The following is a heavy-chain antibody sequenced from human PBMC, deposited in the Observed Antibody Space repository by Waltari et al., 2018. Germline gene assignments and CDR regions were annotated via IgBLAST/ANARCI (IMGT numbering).Heavy chain of an antibody. CDR2: ISSGRTT. CDR3: ARQVYSGSLYYFDY. CDR1: GSGVSDYY. Sequence: QVQLVESGGGLVKPGGSLRLSCAASGSGVSDYYMSWIRPAPGKGLEWLSYISSGRTTYYTDSVKGRFTISRDNAKNSLFLQMNSLTAEDTAVYYCARQVYSGSLYYFDYWGQGTLLTVSS. J-gene: IGHJ4*02. D-gene: IGHD6-25*01. V-gene: IGHV3-11*01.